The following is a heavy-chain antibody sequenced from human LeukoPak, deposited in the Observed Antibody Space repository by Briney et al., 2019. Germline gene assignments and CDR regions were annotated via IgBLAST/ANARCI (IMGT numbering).Heavy chain of an antibody. CDR1: GFTFSSSA. V-gene: IGHV3-7*03. Sequence: GGSLRLSCAASGFTFSSSAMSWVRQVPGKGPEWVANIKQDGGEIYYVDSVKGRFTISRDNAKNSLYLQMNSLRAEDTAVYYCARDKKVGATNFDYWGQGTLVTVSS. CDR2: IKQDGGEI. J-gene: IGHJ4*02. D-gene: IGHD1-26*01. CDR3: ARDKKVGATNFDY.